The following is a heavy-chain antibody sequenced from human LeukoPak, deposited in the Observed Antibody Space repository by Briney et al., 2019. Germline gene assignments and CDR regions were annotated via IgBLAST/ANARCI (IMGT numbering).Heavy chain of an antibody. Sequence: SQTLSLTCTVSGVSINSDGYYRIWIRQHPGKGLEWIAYIYYSGNTYYNPSLKSRVTISVDTSENHVSLKLSSVTAADTAVYYCARRKARAWFDPWGQGTLVTVSS. CDR2: IYYSGNT. CDR1: GVSINSDGYY. CDR3: ARRKARAWFDP. J-gene: IGHJ5*02. V-gene: IGHV4-31*03.